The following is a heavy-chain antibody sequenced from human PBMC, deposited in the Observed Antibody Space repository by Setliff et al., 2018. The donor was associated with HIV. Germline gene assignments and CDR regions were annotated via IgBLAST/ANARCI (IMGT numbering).Heavy chain of an antibody. D-gene: IGHD5-12*01. V-gene: IGHV1-69*10. J-gene: IGHJ4*02. CDR3: ARRVSYATSGYSLGY. Sequence: SVKVSCKASGYTFNNYYMHWVRQAPGQGLEWMGGLIPILGIAQYAQKFHGRVTISADTSTTTAYLEVSSLRSEDTAVYFCARRVSYATSGYSLGYWGQGTLVTVSS. CDR1: GYTFNNYY. CDR2: LIPILGIA.